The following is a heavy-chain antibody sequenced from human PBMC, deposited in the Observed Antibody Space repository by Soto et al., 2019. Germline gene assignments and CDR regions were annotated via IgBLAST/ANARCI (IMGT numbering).Heavy chain of an antibody. V-gene: IGHV3-9*01. J-gene: IGHJ4*02. CDR2: ISWNSGSI. CDR1: GFTFDDYA. D-gene: IGHD4-17*01. Sequence: EVQLVESGGGLVQPGRSLRLSCAASGFTFDDYAMLWVRQAPGKGLEWVSGISWNSGSIGYADSVKGRFTISRDNAKNSLYLQMNSLRAEDTTLYYCAREYGDYYFDYWGQGTLVTVSS. CDR3: AREYGDYYFDY.